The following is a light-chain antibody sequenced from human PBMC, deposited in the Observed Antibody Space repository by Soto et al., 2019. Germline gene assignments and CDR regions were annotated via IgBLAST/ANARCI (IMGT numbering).Light chain of an antibody. J-gene: IGKJ2*01. V-gene: IGKV1-5*01. Sequence: DIQMTQSPSTLSASVGDRVTITCRASQSISRWLAWYQQKPGKAPKLLIYDVSNLQSGVPSRFSGNGSGTEFTLTIGSLQPDDFAIYHCQQYSTHSTFGQGTRLEIK. CDR3: QQYSTHST. CDR1: QSISRW. CDR2: DVS.